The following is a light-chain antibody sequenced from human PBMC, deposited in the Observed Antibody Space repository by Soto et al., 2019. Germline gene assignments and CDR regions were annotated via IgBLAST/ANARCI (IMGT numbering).Light chain of an antibody. J-gene: IGKJ2*01. V-gene: IGKV3-20*01. CDR2: GAS. CDR3: QQYGSSPGT. Sequence: EIVLTQSPGTLSLSPGERATLSCRASQSVSSSYLAWYQQKPGQAPRLLIYGASSRATGIPDRFSGSGSGTELTLTISRLEHEDLAVYYCQQYGSSPGTFGQGTKLEIK. CDR1: QSVSSSY.